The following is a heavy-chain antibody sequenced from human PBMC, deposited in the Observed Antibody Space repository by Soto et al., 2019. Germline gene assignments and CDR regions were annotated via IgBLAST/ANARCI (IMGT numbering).Heavy chain of an antibody. D-gene: IGHD3-10*01. V-gene: IGHV3-30-3*01. Sequence: QVQLAESGGGVVQPGRSLRLSCAASGFTFSTYAMHWVRQAPGKGLEWVAAISFEGSNKYYADSVKGRFTISRDNSKNTLYLQMNSLRAEDTAVYYCARSPWFGDLFNIHWGQGTLVTVSS. J-gene: IGHJ4*02. CDR3: ARSPWFGDLFNIH. CDR2: ISFEGSNK. CDR1: GFTFSTYA.